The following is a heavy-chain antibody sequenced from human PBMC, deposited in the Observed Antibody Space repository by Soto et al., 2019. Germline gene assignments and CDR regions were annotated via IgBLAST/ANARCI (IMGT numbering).Heavy chain of an antibody. Sequence: EVQLVQSGGGLVQPGGSLRLSCAGYGVTVTSNYMNWVRQAPGKGLEWVPVIYSGENAYYADSVAGRFTISRDNSKNTLYLQMHSLRVEDTAVYYCARDLDAFDTWGQGTTVIVSS. CDR2: IYSGENA. J-gene: IGHJ3*02. CDR1: GVTVTSNY. V-gene: IGHV3-53*01. CDR3: ARDLDAFDT.